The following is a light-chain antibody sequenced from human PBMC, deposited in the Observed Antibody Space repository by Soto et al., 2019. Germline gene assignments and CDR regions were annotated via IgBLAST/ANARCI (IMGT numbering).Light chain of an antibody. V-gene: IGLV3-1*01. CDR1: KLGDKY. CDR3: QAWDLQDV. Sequence: SYELTQPPSVSVSPGQTASITCSGDKLGDKYACWYQQKPGQSPVLVIYQDSKRPSGIPERFSGSNSGNTATLTISGTQAMDEADYYCQAWDLQDVFGTGTKLTVL. CDR2: QDS. J-gene: IGLJ1*01.